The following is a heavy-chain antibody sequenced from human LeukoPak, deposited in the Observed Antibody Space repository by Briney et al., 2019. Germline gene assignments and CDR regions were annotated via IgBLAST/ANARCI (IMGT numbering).Heavy chain of an antibody. CDR2: IYYSGST. V-gene: IGHV4-39*01. J-gene: IGHJ4*02. CDR1: GGSISNSSYY. CDR3: ARHCTNGVCYTDFDY. D-gene: IGHD2-8*01. Sequence: KPSETLSLTCTVAGGSISNSSYYWGWIRQPPGKRLEWIGSIYYSGSTYYNPSLKSRVTISVDTSKNQFSLKLSSVTAADTAVYYCARHCTNGVCYTDFDYWGQGTLVTVSS.